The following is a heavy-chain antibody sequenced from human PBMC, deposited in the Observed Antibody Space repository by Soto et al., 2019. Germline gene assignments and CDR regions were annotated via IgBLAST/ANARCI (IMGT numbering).Heavy chain of an antibody. CDR1: GGTFSSYA. D-gene: IGHD4-17*01. CDR2: IIPIFGTA. CDR3: ARGSYGDCGNYYYGMDV. Sequence: QVQLVQSGAEVKKPGSSVKVSCKASGGTFSSYAISWVRQAPGQGLEWMGGIIPIFGTANYAQKFQGRVTITADKSTSTAYMELSSLRSEDTAVYYCARGSYGDCGNYYYGMDVWGQGTTVTVSS. J-gene: IGHJ6*02. V-gene: IGHV1-69*06.